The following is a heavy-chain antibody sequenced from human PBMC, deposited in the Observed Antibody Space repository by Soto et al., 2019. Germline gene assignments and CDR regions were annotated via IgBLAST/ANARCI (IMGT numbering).Heavy chain of an antibody. V-gene: IGHV3-15*07. D-gene: IGHD3-22*01. CDR2: IKSKTDGGTT. Sequence: PGGSLRLSCAASGFTFSNAWMNWVRQAPGKGLEWVGRIKSKTDGGTTDYAAPVKGRFTISRDDSKNTLYLQMNSLKTEDTAVYYCTLQYYYDSSGYYYPGAFDIWGQGTMVTVSS. CDR3: TLQYYYDSSGYYYPGAFDI. J-gene: IGHJ3*02. CDR1: GFTFSNAW.